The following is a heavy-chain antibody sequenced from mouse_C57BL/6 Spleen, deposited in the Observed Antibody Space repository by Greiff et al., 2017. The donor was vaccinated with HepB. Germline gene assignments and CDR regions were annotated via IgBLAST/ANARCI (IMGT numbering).Heavy chain of an antibody. CDR3: ARGKNYYYGSFDY. V-gene: IGHV3-1*01. CDR1: GYSITSGYD. D-gene: IGHD1-1*01. Sequence: EVKLQESGPGMVKPSQSLSLTCTVTGYSITSGYDWHWIRHFPGNKLEWMGYISYSSSTNYNPSLHSRISITHDTSKNHFFLKLNSVTTGDTATYYCARGKNYYYGSFDYWGHSTTLTVSS. J-gene: IGHJ2*01. CDR2: ISYSSST.